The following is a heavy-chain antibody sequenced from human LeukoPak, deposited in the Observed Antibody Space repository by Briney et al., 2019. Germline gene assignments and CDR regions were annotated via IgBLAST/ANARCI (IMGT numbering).Heavy chain of an antibody. D-gene: IGHD3-3*01. Sequence: PSETLSLTCTVSGYSISSGYYWGWIRQPPGKGLEWIGSIYHSGSTYYNPTLKSRVTISVDTSKNQFSLKLSSVTAADTAVYYCARGGLRSLDYWGQGTLVTVSS. CDR3: ARGGLRSLDY. J-gene: IGHJ4*02. CDR2: IYHSGST. V-gene: IGHV4-38-2*02. CDR1: GYSISSGYY.